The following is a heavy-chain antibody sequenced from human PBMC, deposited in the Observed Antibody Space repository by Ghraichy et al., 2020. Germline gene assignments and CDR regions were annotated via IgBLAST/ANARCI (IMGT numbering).Heavy chain of an antibody. D-gene: IGHD1-26*01. CDR1: GYSISSGYY. J-gene: IGHJ4*02. Sequence: SETLSLTCTVSGYSISSGYYWGWIRQPPGKGLEWIGSIYHSGSTYYNPSLKSRVTISVDTSKNQFSLKLSSVTAADTAVYYCARGGGSYPPGIALFDYWGQGTLVTVSS. CDR2: IYHSGST. CDR3: ARGGGSYPPGIALFDY. V-gene: IGHV4-38-2*02.